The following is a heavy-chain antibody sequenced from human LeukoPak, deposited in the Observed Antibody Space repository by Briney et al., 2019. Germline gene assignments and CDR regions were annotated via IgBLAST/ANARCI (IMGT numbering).Heavy chain of an antibody. CDR1: GFIFSSYS. V-gene: IGHV3-48*02. D-gene: IGHD3-22*01. J-gene: IGHJ4*02. CDR2: ISTTGSTI. Sequence: GGSLRLSCAASGFIFSSYSMNCVRQAPGKGLEWVSYISTTGSTIYYAGSVKRRFTISRDNAKNSLYLQMNSLRDEDTAVYYCARDRRASGYYPFDYWGQGTLVTVSS. CDR3: ARDRRASGYYPFDY.